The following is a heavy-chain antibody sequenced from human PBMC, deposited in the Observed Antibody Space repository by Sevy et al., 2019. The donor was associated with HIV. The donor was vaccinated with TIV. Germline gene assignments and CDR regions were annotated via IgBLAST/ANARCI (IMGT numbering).Heavy chain of an antibody. Sequence: SETLSLTCAVSGYSISSGYYWGWIRQPPGKGLEWIGSIYHSGSTYYNPSLKSRVTISVDTSKNQFSLKLSSVTAADTAVYYCARVRITMVRGVIMGGYYFDYWGQGTLVTVSS. CDR1: GYSISSGYY. D-gene: IGHD3-10*01. V-gene: IGHV4-38-2*01. CDR2: IYHSGST. J-gene: IGHJ4*02. CDR3: ARVRITMVRGVIMGGYYFDY.